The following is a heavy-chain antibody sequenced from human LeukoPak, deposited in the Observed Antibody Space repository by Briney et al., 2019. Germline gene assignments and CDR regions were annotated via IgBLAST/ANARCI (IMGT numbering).Heavy chain of an antibody. J-gene: IGHJ6*03. Sequence: GASVKVSCKASGYTFTSYDINWVRQATGQGLEWMGWMNPNSGNTGYAQKFQGRVTMTRNTSISTAYMELSSLRSEDTAVYYCARGLVERFGANYYYMDVWGKGTTVTISS. CDR1: GYTFTSYD. D-gene: IGHD3-10*01. CDR3: ARGLVERFGANYYYMDV. CDR2: MNPNSGNT. V-gene: IGHV1-8*01.